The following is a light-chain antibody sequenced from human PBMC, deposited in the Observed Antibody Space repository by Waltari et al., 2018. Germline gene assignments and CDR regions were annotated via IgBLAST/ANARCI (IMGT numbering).Light chain of an antibody. CDR3: NSRDSSGNHPVV. CDR2: GKN. CDR1: SLRSYY. V-gene: IGLV3-19*01. J-gene: IGLJ2*01. Sequence: SSELTQDPAVSVALGQTVRITCQGDSLRSYYASWYQQKPGQAPVLVIYGKNNRPSGIPDRVSGASSGNTASLTITGAQAEDEADYYCNSRDSSGNHPVVFGGGTKLTV.